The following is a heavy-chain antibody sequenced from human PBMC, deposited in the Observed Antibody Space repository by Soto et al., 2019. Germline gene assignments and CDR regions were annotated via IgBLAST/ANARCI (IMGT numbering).Heavy chain of an antibody. Sequence: ASETLSLTCAVSVGSISSGGYSWIWILQPPGTGLEWIGYMYHSGSTYYNPSLKSRVTISVDRSKNEFSLKLSSVTAAETAVYYCARGDYGSGSRSTYGMDVWGQGTTVTVTS. CDR1: VGSISSGGYS. D-gene: IGHD3-10*01. CDR2: MYHSGST. V-gene: IGHV4-30-2*01. J-gene: IGHJ6*02. CDR3: ARGDYGSGSRSTYGMDV.